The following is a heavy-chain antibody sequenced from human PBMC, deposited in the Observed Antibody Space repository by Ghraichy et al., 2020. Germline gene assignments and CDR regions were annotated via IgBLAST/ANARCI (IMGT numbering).Heavy chain of an antibody. CDR3: ARGTKTSGFDY. CDR2: TYYRSKWYS. Sequence: SQTLSLTCAISGYSVSSKSDAWNWIRQSPSRGLEWLGRTYYRSKWYSDYAVSVKSRITINPDTSKNQFSLQLNSVTPEDTAVYYCARGTKTSGFDYWGQGTLVTVSS. V-gene: IGHV6-1*01. J-gene: IGHJ4*02. CDR1: GYSVSSKSDA. D-gene: IGHD1-1*01.